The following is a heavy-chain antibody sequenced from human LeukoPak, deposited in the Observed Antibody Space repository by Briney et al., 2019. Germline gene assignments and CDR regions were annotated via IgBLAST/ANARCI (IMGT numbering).Heavy chain of an antibody. D-gene: IGHD6-6*01. CDR1: GGSISSSSYY. J-gene: IGHJ3*02. Sequence: SETLSLTCTVSGGSISSSSYYWGWIRQPPGKGLEWIGSIYYSGSTYYNPSLKSRVTISVDTSKNQFSLKLSSVTAADTAVYYCARDFEYSSSPDAFDIWGQGTMVTVSS. CDR2: IYYSGST. CDR3: ARDFEYSSSPDAFDI. V-gene: IGHV4-39*07.